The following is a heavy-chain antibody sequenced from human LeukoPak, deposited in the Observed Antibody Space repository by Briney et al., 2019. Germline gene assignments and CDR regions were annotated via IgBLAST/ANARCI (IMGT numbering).Heavy chain of an antibody. V-gene: IGHV4-39*01. Sequence: SETLSLTCTVSGGSISSSTYYWGWIRQPPGKGLEWIGSIYYSGSTYYNPSLKSRVTISVDTSKNQFSLKLSSVTAADTAVFYCARTGYLGIGYWGQGTLVTVSS. D-gene: IGHD5-12*01. J-gene: IGHJ4*02. CDR2: IYYSGST. CDR3: ARTGYLGIGY. CDR1: GGSISSSTYY.